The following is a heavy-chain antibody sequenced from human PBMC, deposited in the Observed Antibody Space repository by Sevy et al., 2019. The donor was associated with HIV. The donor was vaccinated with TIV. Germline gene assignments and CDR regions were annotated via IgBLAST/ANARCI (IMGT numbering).Heavy chain of an antibody. CDR1: GFTFSSYW. V-gene: IGHV3-7*01. CDR3: ARDRRPHSSSLDY. CDR2: IKQDGSEK. J-gene: IGHJ4*02. Sequence: GGSLRLSCAASGFTFSSYWMSWVRQAPGKGLEWVANIKQDGSEKYYVDSVKGRFTISRDNAKNSLYLQMNSLRAEDTAVYYCARDRRPHSSSLDYWGQGTLVTVSS. D-gene: IGHD6-13*01.